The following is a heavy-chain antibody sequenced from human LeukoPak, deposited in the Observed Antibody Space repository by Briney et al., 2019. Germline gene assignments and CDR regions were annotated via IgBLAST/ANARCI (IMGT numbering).Heavy chain of an antibody. CDR2: IGGSGTYA. Sequence: TGGSLRLSCVASEFTFASYAMTWVRLTPGKGLEWVSSIGGSGTYANYADSVRGRFTVSRDNSKNTLYLQMNSLGAEDTAIYYCGRDPNGDYVGAFEFWGQGTLVSVSS. V-gene: IGHV3-23*01. CDR3: GRDPNGDYVGAFEF. J-gene: IGHJ3*01. CDR1: EFTFASYA. D-gene: IGHD4-17*01.